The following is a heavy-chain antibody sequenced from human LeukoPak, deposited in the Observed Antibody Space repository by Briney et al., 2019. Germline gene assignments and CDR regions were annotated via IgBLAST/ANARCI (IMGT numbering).Heavy chain of an antibody. CDR3: AREASSDPRLSSYFLDV. CDR1: GDSTSSHF. D-gene: IGHD6-19*01. V-gene: IGHV4-59*11. J-gene: IGHJ6*03. CDR2: IHHRGMT. Sequence: SESLSLTCIVSGDSTSSHFWSWIRQPPGKGLEWIGYIHHRGMTNYNSALKSRATLSVDTSTNQFSLKLTSVTAADTAFYFCAREASSDPRLSSYFLDVWGEGTAVTVSS.